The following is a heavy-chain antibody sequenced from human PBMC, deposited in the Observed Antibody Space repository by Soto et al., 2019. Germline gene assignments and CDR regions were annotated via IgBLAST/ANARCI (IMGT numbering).Heavy chain of an antibody. CDR3: AKSTSSSGSSYYFDF. V-gene: IGHV3-30*18. D-gene: IGHD2-2*01. CDR2: LSFDGSNK. CDR1: GFTFSTYG. J-gene: IGHJ4*02. Sequence: PGGSLRLSCAASGFTFSTYGMHWVRQAPGKGLGWMAVLSFDGSNKYYADSVKGRFTISRDNSKQTLYLQMNSLRAEDTAIYYCAKSTSSSGSSYYFDFWGPGTLVTAPQ.